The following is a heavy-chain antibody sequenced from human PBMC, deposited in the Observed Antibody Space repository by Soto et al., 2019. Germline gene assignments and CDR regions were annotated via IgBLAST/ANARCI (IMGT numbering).Heavy chain of an antibody. CDR3: AKDLKSTGWYFGLDL. Sequence: SLGRSFAASGFTFDDHAMHGVRQGPGKGLEWVSGISWNSGTIVYADSVKGRFTISRDNTKNSLYLQMDSLRREDTALYYCAKDLKSTGWYFGLDLWGQGTTVTVSS. J-gene: IGHJ6*02. D-gene: IGHD6-19*01. CDR2: ISWNSGTI. CDR1: GFTFDDHA. V-gene: IGHV3-9*01.